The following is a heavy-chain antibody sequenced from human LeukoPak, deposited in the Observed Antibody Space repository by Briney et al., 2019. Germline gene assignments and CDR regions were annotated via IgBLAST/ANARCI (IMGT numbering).Heavy chain of an antibody. CDR1: GGSFSGYY. V-gene: IGHV4-34*01. CDR2: INHSGST. J-gene: IGHJ4*02. CDR3: ARGSSGFWSGYPIDY. Sequence: PSETLSLTCAVYGGSFSGYYWSWIRQPPGKGLEWIGEINHSGSTNYNPSLKRRVTISVDTSKNQFSLKLSSVTAADTAVYYCARGSSGFWSGYPIDYWGQGTLVTVSS. D-gene: IGHD3-3*01.